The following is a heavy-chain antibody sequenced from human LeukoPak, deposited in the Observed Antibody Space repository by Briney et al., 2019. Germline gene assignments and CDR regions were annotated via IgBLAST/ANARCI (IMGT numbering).Heavy chain of an antibody. J-gene: IGHJ3*02. Sequence: GASVKVSCKASGYTFTAYYMHWVRQAPGQGLEWMGWINVNSGVTKYAQIFQGRVTMTRDTSINTAYMELIKLSSDDTAVYYCARETPTEKDAFDIWGQGTMVIASS. CDR3: ARETPTEKDAFDI. CDR1: GYTFTAYY. V-gene: IGHV1-2*02. CDR2: INVNSGVT. D-gene: IGHD4-11*01.